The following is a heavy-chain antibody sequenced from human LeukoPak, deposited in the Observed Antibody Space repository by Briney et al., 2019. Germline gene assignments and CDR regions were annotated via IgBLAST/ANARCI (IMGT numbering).Heavy chain of an antibody. D-gene: IGHD6-19*01. CDR3: ARDARIAVAGTGYFQH. J-gene: IGHJ1*01. CDR1: GFTFSSYS. V-gene: IGHV3-21*01. Sequence: PGGSLRLSCAASGFTFSSYSMNWVRQAPGKGLEWVSSISSSSSYIYYADSVKGRFTISRDNAKSSLYLQMNSLRAEDTAVYYCARDARIAVAGTGYFQHWGQGTLVTVSS. CDR2: ISSSSSYI.